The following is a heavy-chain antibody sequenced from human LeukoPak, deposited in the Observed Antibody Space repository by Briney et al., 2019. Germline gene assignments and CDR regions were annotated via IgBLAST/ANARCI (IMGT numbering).Heavy chain of an antibody. CDR3: ATGKSIVADYYYCGMDV. CDR2: FDPEDGET. V-gene: IGHV1-24*01. J-gene: IGHJ6*02. Sequence: ASVKVSCKVCGYTLTELSMHWVRQGPGKGLEWMGGFDPEDGETIYAQKFQGRVTMTEDTSTDTAYMELSSLRSEDTAVYYCATGKSIVADYYYCGMDVWGQGTTVTVSS. D-gene: IGHD3-22*01. CDR1: GYTLTELS.